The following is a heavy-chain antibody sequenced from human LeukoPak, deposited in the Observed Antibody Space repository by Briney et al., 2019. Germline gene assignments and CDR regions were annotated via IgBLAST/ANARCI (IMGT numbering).Heavy chain of an antibody. CDR2: IYTSGST. D-gene: IGHD3-9*01. Sequence: SETLSLTCAVYGGSFSGYYWGWIRQPAGKGLEWIGCIYTSGSTNYNPSLKSRVTMSVDTSKNQFSLKLSSVTAADTAVYYCARDRGNYDILTGYVASYYFDYWGQGTLVTVSS. J-gene: IGHJ4*02. V-gene: IGHV4-4*07. CDR3: ARDRGNYDILTGYVASYYFDY. CDR1: GGSFSGYY.